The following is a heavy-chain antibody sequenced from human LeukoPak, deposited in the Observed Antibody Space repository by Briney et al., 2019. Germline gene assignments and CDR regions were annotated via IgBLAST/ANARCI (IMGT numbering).Heavy chain of an antibody. V-gene: IGHV1-46*01. Sequence: ASVKVSCKASGYTFTSYYMHWVRQAPGEGLEWMGIINPSGGSTSYAQKFQGRVTMTRDMSTSTVYIELSSLRSEDTAVYYCARDGYYDSSGYPAYPWDYWGQGTLVTVSS. CDR3: ARDGYYDSSGYPAYPWDY. D-gene: IGHD3-22*01. J-gene: IGHJ4*02. CDR1: GYTFTSYY. CDR2: INPSGGST.